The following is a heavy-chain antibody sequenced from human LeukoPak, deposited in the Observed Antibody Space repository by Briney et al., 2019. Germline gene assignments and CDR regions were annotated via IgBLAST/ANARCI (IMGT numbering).Heavy chain of an antibody. CDR3: ARERRAWGEDF. CDR1: GYTFTSYG. V-gene: IGHV1-18*01. CDR2: ISAYNGNT. Sequence: ASVKVSCKASGYTFTSYGISWVRQAPGQGLEWMGWISAYNGNTNYAQKLQGRVTMTTDTSTRTAYMELRSLRSDDTAVYHWARERRAWGEDFWGQGTLVTVSS. J-gene: IGHJ4*02. D-gene: IGHD3-16*01.